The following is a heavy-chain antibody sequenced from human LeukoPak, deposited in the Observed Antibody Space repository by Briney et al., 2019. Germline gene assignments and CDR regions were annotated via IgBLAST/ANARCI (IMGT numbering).Heavy chain of an antibody. CDR1: GFTLSGYA. D-gene: IGHD1-14*01. CDR3: VKVLVTGANFDG. V-gene: IGHV3-64D*06. J-gene: IGHJ4*02. CDR2: ISSNGGST. Sequence: PGGSLRLSCSASGFTLSGYAMHRVRQAPGKGLEYVSAISSNGGSTYYADSVKGRFTISRDNSKNTLYLQMSSLRAEDTAVYYCVKVLVTGANFDGWGQGTLVTVYS.